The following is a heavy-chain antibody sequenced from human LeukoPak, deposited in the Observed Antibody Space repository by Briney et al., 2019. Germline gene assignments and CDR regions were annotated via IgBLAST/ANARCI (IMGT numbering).Heavy chain of an antibody. CDR1: GGSISSYY. CDR3: ARDPTRSGLDY. V-gene: IGHV4-59*01. D-gene: IGHD4-11*01. CDR2: IYYSGST. J-gene: IGHJ4*02. Sequence: TSETLSLTCTVSGGSISSYYWSWIRQPPGKGLEWIGYIYYSGSTNYNPSLKSRVTISVDTSKNQFSLKLSSVTAADTAVYYCARDPTRSGLDYWGQGTLVTVSS.